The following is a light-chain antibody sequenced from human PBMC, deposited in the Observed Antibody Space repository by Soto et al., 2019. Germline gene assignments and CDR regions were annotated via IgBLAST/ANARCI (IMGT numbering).Light chain of an antibody. CDR3: QQYASSPLT. Sequence: EIVFTQYPGTLSLSPGERATLSCRASQSVSSNYLAWYQQKPGQAPRRLIYGVSSRATGIPDRFSGSGSGTDFTLTISRLEPEDFALYFCQQYASSPLTFGQGTKVDIK. CDR2: GVS. J-gene: IGKJ1*01. V-gene: IGKV3-20*01. CDR1: QSVSSNY.